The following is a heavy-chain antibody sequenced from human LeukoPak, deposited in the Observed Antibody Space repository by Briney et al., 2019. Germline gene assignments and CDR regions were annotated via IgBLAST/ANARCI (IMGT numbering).Heavy chain of an antibody. CDR3: ARADYGDYVMPYYYYGVDV. D-gene: IGHD4-17*01. J-gene: IGHJ6*02. CDR2: IIPILGIA. V-gene: IGHV1-69*02. Sequence: ASVKVSCKASGGTFSSYTISWVRQAPGQGLEWMGRIIPILGIANYAQKFQGRVTITADKSTNTAYMELSSLRSEDTAVYYCARADYGDYVMPYYYYGVDVWGQGTTVTVSS. CDR1: GGTFSSYT.